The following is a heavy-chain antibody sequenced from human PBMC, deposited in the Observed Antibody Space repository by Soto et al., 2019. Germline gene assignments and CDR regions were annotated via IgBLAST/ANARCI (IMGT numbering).Heavy chain of an antibody. CDR1: GGSISSGGYY. V-gene: IGHV4-31*03. CDR2: IYYSGST. CDR3: AGIYSGSPGGTLRY. Sequence: QVQLQESGPGLVKPSQTLSLTCTVSGGSISSGGYYWSWIRQHPGKGLEWIGYIYYSGSTYYNPYLRSRVTISVDTSKNQCSLKLSSVTAADTAVYYCAGIYSGSPGGTLRYWGQGTLVTVSS. D-gene: IGHD1-26*01. J-gene: IGHJ4*02.